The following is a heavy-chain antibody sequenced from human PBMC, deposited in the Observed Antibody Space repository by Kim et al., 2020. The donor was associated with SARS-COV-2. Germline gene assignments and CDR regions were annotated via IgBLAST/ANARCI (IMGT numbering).Heavy chain of an antibody. J-gene: IGHJ4*02. Sequence: KFFSASVKRRFSISRYTSTNMLFLQMNSLSTENTAMYYCARAIPGKEDLDYWGQGTLVTVST. V-gene: IGHV3-30*01. D-gene: IGHD1-1*01. CDR2: K. CDR3: ARAIPGKEDLDY.